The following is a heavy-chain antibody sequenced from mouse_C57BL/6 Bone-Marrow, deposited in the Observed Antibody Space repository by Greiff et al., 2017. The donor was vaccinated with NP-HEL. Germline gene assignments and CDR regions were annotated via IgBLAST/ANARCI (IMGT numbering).Heavy chain of an antibody. CDR3: ARYRASAETRARDY. Sequence: VQLQQSGAELAKPGASVKLSCKASGYTFTSYWMHWVKQRPGQGLEWIGYINPGSGYTKYNEKFKDKATLTADKSSSTAYMQLSSLTYRDTSVYYGARYRASAETRARDYWGRGTSVTVSA. V-gene: IGHV1-7*01. D-gene: IGHD3-2*02. J-gene: IGHJ4*01. CDR1: GYTFTSYW. CDR2: INPGSGYT.